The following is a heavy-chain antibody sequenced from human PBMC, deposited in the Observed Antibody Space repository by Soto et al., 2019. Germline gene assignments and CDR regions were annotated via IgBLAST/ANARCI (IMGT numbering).Heavy chain of an antibody. CDR3: AREPGYSSGWYFGTFDI. CDR1: GYTFTGYY. D-gene: IGHD6-19*01. Sequence: ASVKVSCKASGYTFTGYYMHWVRQAPGQGLEWMGWISAYNGNTNYAQKLQGRVTMTTDTSTSTAYMELRSLRSDDTAVYYCAREPGYSSGWYFGTFDIWGQGTMVTVSS. V-gene: IGHV1-18*04. J-gene: IGHJ3*02. CDR2: ISAYNGNT.